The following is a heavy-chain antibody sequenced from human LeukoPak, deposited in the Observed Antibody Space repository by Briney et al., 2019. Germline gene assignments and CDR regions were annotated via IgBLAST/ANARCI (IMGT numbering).Heavy chain of an antibody. CDR1: GFTFSNHW. J-gene: IGHJ4*02. CDR3: TRVGYIDEGIDY. Sequence: GGSLRLSCAASGFTFSNHWMHWVRQAPGKGLVWVSRINGGGTIIGYADSVKGRFTISRDNAKNSLYLQMNSLRAEDTAIYYCTRVGYIDEGIDYWGQGTLVTVSS. D-gene: IGHD5-24*01. CDR2: INGGGTII. V-gene: IGHV3-74*01.